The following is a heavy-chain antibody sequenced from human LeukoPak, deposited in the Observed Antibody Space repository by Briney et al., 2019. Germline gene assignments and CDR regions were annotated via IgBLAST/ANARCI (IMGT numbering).Heavy chain of an antibody. J-gene: IGHJ4*02. CDR3: AKWGDYDVLTGYYVSDY. CDR1: GFTFSSYG. CDR2: ITGGGSGI. Sequence: PGGSLRLSCAASGFTFSSYGMHWVRQAPGKGLEGVSAITGGGSGIYYADSMKSRFTISRDNSKNTLYLQINSLRAEDTAVYYCAKWGDYDVLTGYYVSDYWGQGTLVTVSS. V-gene: IGHV3-23*01. D-gene: IGHD3-9*01.